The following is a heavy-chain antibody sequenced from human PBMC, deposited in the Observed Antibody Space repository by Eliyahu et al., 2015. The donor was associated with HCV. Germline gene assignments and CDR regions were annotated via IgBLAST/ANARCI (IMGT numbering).Heavy chain of an antibody. Sequence: QVQLVQSGAEVKKPGSSVKVSCKASGGTFSSXXISWXRQAPGQGLXWMGGIIPIFGTAXYAQKFQGRVTIXADESTSTAYMELSSLRSEDTAVYYCARDVVRLRLGELSSGGYFDYWGQGTLVTVSS. CDR3: ARDVVRLRLGELSSGGYFDY. V-gene: IGHV1-69*01. CDR2: IIPIFGTA. CDR1: GGTFSSXX. J-gene: IGHJ4*02. D-gene: IGHD3-16*02.